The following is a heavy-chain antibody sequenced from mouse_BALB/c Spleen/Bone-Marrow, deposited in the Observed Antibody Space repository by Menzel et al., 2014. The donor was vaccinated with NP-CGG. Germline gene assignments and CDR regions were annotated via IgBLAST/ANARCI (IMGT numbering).Heavy chain of an antibody. CDR2: ISSGGSYT. V-gene: IGHV5-9*02. J-gene: IGHJ2*01. D-gene: IGHD1-2*01. Sequence: EVKLVESGGGLVKPGGSLKLSCAASGFAFSSYDMSWVRQTPEKRLEWVATISSGGSYTYYPDSVKGRFTISRDNARNTLYLKMSSLRSEDTALYYCARLLRLRYFDYWGQGTTLTVSS. CDR1: GFAFSSYD. CDR3: ARLLRLRYFDY.